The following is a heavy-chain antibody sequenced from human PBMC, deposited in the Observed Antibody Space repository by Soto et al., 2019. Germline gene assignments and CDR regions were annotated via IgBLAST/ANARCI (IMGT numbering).Heavy chain of an antibody. J-gene: IGHJ3*02. CDR1: GGSISSGDYY. V-gene: IGHV4-30-4*01. CDR3: ARAEYYDSSGYSPGAFDI. Sequence: SETLSLTCTVSGGSISSGDYYWSWIRQPPGKGLEWIGYIYYSGSTYYNPSLKSRVTISVDTSKNQFSLKLSSVTAADTAVYYCARAEYYDSSGYSPGAFDIWGQGTIVTVSS. CDR2: IYYSGST. D-gene: IGHD3-22*01.